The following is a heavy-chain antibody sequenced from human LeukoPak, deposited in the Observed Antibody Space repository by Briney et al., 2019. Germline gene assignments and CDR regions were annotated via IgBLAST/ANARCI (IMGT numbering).Heavy chain of an antibody. CDR1: GGSISSSSYY. V-gene: IGHV4-39*07. J-gene: IGHJ3*02. D-gene: IGHD5-12*01. CDR2: IYYSGST. Sequence: TSEILSLTCTVSGGSISSSSYYWGWIRQPPGKGLEWIGSIYYSGSTYYNPSLKSRVTISVDKSKNQFSLELSSVTAADTAVYYCARGRIFRGYSGPWSIWGQGTMVTVSS. CDR3: ARGRIFRGYSGPWSI.